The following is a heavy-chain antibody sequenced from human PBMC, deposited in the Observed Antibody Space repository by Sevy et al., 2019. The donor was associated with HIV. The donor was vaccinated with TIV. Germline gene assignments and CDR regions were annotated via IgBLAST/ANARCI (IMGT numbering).Heavy chain of an antibody. V-gene: IGHV4-61*02. D-gene: IGHD3-10*01. Sequence: LRLSCTVSGGSIRSGTYYWNWIRQPAGKRLEWIGRIYTTGSTDYNPSLKSRVTISVDTSKNQFSLTLSSVTAADTAVYYCARSMVRGNTPHLDTFHYWGQGTLVTVSS. CDR1: GGSIRSGTYY. J-gene: IGHJ4*02. CDR3: ARSMVRGNTPHLDTFHY. CDR2: IYTTGST.